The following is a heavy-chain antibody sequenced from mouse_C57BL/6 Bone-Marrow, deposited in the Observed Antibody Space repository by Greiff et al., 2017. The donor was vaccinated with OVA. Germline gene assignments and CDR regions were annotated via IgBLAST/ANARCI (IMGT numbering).Heavy chain of an antibody. CDR1: GYTFTSYW. CDR2: IYPSDSET. J-gene: IGHJ3*01. CDR3: ARGGDYSNFFAY. V-gene: IGHV1-61*01. D-gene: IGHD2-5*01. Sequence: VQLQQPGAELVRPGSSVKLSCKASGYTFTSYWMDWVKQRPGQGLEWIGNIYPSDSETHYNQKFKDKATLTVDKSSSTAYMQLSSLTSEDSAVYYCARGGDYSNFFAYWGQGTLVTVSA.